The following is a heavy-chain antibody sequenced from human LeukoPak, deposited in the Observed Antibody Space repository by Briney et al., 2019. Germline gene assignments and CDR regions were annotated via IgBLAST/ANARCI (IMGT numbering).Heavy chain of an antibody. D-gene: IGHD3-3*01. Sequence: PSETLSLTCTVSGGSISSYYWSWIRQPPGKGLEWIGYIYYSGSTNYNPSLNSRVTISVDTSKNQFSLKLSSVTAADTAVYYCARNPSIFGVAFDYWGQGTLVTVSS. J-gene: IGHJ4*02. CDR1: GGSISSYY. V-gene: IGHV4-59*08. CDR3: ARNPSIFGVAFDY. CDR2: IYYSGST.